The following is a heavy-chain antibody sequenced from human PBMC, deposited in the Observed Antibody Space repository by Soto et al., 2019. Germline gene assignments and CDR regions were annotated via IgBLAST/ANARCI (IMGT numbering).Heavy chain of an antibody. D-gene: IGHD3-22*01. CDR1: GFTFSTYW. J-gene: IGHJ4*02. Sequence: EVQLVESGGGLVQPGGSLRLSCAASGFTFSTYWMSWVRQAPGKGLEWVANIKQDGSEKYYVDSVKGRFTISRDNAKNSLYLQMNSLRAEDTAVYYCWWYDNSGSGRENPIDYWGQGTLVTVSS. CDR2: IKQDGSEK. CDR3: WWYDNSGSGRENPIDY. V-gene: IGHV3-7*01.